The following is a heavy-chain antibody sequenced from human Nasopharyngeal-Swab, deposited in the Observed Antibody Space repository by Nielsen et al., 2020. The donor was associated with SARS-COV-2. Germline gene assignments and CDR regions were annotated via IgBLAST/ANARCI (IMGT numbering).Heavy chain of an antibody. Sequence: GSLRLSCNVSGGSTRNYYWSWIRQPPGKGLEWIGYIYYSGRTNFNPSLKSRVTMSIDTSNDQFSLKLHSVTAADTAVYFCARPFYNVSSGYFSWYFDVWGRGTLVTVSS. CDR3: ARPFYNVSSGYFSWYFDV. V-gene: IGHV4-59*08. D-gene: IGHD3-3*01. CDR1: GGSTRNYY. CDR2: IYYSGRT. J-gene: IGHJ2*01.